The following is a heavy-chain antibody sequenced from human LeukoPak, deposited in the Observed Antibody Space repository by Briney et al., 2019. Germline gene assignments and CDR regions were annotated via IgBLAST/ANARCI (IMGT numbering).Heavy chain of an antibody. CDR3: ARGRVVRGNWFDP. Sequence: SETLSLTCTVSGGSISGYFWTWIRQPPGKGLECIGYIGYNGGTNYNPSLKSRVTISVDTSKNQFSLKLSSVTAADTAVYYCARGRVVRGNWFDPWGQGTLVTVSS. CDR1: GGSISGYF. D-gene: IGHD4-23*01. CDR2: IGYNGGT. J-gene: IGHJ5*02. V-gene: IGHV4-59*01.